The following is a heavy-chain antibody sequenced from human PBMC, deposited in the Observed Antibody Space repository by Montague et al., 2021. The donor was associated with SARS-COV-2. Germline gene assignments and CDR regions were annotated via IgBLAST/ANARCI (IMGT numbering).Heavy chain of an antibody. D-gene: IGHD3-10*01. CDR3: ARGLLRYSSGSFCDY. V-gene: IGHV3-30-3*01. CDR2: IAFDGSSK. J-gene: IGHJ4*02. CDR1: GFTFSTYA. Sequence: SLRLSCAASGFTFSTYAMHWVRQAPGKGLEWLSSIAFDGSSKFYVDSMKGRFTVSRDNSKNTVYLQMNSLTTDDTAVYYCARGLLRYSSGSFCDYWGQGTLVTVSS.